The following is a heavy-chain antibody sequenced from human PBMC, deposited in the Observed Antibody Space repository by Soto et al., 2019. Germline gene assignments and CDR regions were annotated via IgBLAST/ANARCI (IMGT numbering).Heavy chain of an antibody. J-gene: IGHJ6*03. CDR1: GFTYSSYS. CDR3: TRSAYMDV. CDR2: ISCGSSTI. D-gene: IGHD2-2*01. Sequence: GGSLRLSCAASGFTYSSYSMNWVRQAPGKGLEWVSYISCGSSTIYYADSVKGRFTISRDNAKNSLYLQMDSLRAEDTAVYYATRSAYMDVWGTGTTVTVSS. V-gene: IGHV3-48*01.